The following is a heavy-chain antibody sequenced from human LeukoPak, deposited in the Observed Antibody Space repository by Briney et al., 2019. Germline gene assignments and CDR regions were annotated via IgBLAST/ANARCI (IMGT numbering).Heavy chain of an antibody. J-gene: IGHJ4*02. CDR1: GFTFSSYA. CDR3: MKDPRGPGH. V-gene: IGHV3-23*01. CDR2: ISGSGDST. D-gene: IGHD3-10*01. Sequence: PGGSLRLSCAASGFTFSSYAMSWVRQAPGKGLEWVSGISGSGDSTYYADSAKGRFTISRDNSKNTLYLQLNSLRVEDTAVYYCMKDPRGPGHWGQGTLVTVSS.